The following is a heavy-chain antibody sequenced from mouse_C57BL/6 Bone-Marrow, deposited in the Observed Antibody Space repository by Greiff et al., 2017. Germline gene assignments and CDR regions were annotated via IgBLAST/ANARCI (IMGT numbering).Heavy chain of an antibody. CDR2: IDPSDSET. CDR1: GYTFTSYW. J-gene: IGHJ2*01. D-gene: IGHD1-1*01. Sequence: QVHVKQPGAELVRPGSSVKLSCKASGYTFTSYWMHWVKQRPIQGLEWIGNIDPSDSETHYNQKFKDKATLTVDKSSSTAYMQLSSLTSEDSAVYYCARLAPITTVVATDYFDYWGQGTTLTVSS. V-gene: IGHV1-52*01. CDR3: ARLAPITTVVATDYFDY.